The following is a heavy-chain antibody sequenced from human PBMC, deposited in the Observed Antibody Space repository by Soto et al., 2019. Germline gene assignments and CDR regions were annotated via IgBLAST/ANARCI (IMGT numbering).Heavy chain of an antibody. CDR3: ARDPFIASLGYNFYAMDV. Sequence: PSETLSLTCAVSGGSISSTTYYWAWIRQPPGKGLEWVATIYYSGATYYNPSLKSRLTISIDTSKNQFSLTLRSVAAADTAVYYCARDPFIASLGYNFYAMDVWGQGTAVTVSS. D-gene: IGHD6-13*01. CDR1: GGSISSTTYY. CDR2: IYYSGAT. V-gene: IGHV4-39*07. J-gene: IGHJ6*02.